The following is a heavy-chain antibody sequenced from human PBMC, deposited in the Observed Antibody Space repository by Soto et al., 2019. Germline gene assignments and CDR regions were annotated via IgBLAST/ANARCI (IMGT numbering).Heavy chain of an antibody. Sequence: PGGSLRLSCAASGFTFSDFFMSWVRQAPGKGLEWIAYISGSGSTIRYADSVKGRITISRDNAKNSVSLQMNSLRAEDTAVYYCARDGGYGDYQDAFDIWGQGTMVTVSS. CDR2: ISGSGSTI. V-gene: IGHV3-11*04. J-gene: IGHJ3*02. CDR3: ARDGGYGDYQDAFDI. D-gene: IGHD4-17*01. CDR1: GFTFSDFF.